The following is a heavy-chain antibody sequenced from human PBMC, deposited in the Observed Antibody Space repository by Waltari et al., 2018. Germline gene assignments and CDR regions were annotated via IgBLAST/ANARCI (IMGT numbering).Heavy chain of an antibody. J-gene: IGHJ5*02. V-gene: IGHV3-49*04. D-gene: IGHD4-17*01. CDR3: ARDLMYGEHPLFDR. Sequence: DVQLAESGGGLVQPGRSLRLSCTTSGFTFVDYSMNWVRQAPGHGMEWVGFIISKAYGETTDYAASVRGRFTISRDDSKSIAYLQMNSLKTEDTAIYFCARDLMYGEHPLFDRWGQGTLVTVSS. CDR2: IISKAYGETT. CDR1: GFTFVDYS.